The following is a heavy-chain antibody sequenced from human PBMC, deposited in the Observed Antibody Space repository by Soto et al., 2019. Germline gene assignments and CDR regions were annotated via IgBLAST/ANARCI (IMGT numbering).Heavy chain of an antibody. CDR3: ARVDDSSGYYYFDY. Sequence: SESLSLTCTVPGGSISRGDYYWSWIRQPPGKGLEWIGYIYYSGSTYYNPSLKSRVTISVDTSKNQFSLKLSSVTAADTAVYYCARVDDSSGYYYFDYWGQGTLVTVSS. CDR2: IYYSGST. J-gene: IGHJ4*02. CDR1: GGSISRGDYY. V-gene: IGHV4-30-4*01. D-gene: IGHD3-22*01.